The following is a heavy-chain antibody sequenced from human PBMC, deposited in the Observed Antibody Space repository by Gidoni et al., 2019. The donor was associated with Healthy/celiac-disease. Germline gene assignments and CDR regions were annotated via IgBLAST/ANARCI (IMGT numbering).Heavy chain of an antibody. CDR1: GFTFSSYG. CDR2: IWYDGSNN. Sequence: QVQMVESGGGVVQPGRSLRLSCAASGFTFSSYGMHWVRPAPGKGLEWVAVIWYDGSNNYSAASVKGRFTISRDNSKNTLYLQMTSLRAEDTAVYYCARDRTVTTVPGPYGMDVWGQGTTVTVSS. CDR3: ARDRTVTTVPGPYGMDV. J-gene: IGHJ6*02. V-gene: IGHV3-33*01. D-gene: IGHD4-17*01.